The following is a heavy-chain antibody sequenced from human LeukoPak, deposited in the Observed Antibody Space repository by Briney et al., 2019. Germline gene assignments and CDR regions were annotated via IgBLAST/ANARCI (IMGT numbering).Heavy chain of an antibody. CDR1: GYTFTSYG. D-gene: IGHD3-10*01. CDR2: ISPYNGNT. V-gene: IGHV1-18*01. Sequence: GASVKVSCKASGYTFTSYGINWVRQAPGQGREWVGWISPYNGNTNSAQKLQGRVTMTTDTSTTTAYMELRSLRSDDTAVYYCARTPRGLPSFNWFDPWGQGTLVTVSS. CDR3: ARTPRGLPSFNWFDP. J-gene: IGHJ5*02.